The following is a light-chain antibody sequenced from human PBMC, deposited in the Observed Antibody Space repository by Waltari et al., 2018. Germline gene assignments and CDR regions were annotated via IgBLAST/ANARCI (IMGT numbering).Light chain of an antibody. V-gene: IGKV4-1*01. CDR1: QTVLYRSDNNKY. Sequence: DIVMTQSPDSLAVSLGERATINCKSSQTVLYRSDNNKYLGWYQQRPGHPPKLLISWASTRESGVPDRFSGSGSGTDFTLTINSLQAEDVAVYYCQQYYTTPVTFGQGTKLEIK. J-gene: IGKJ2*01. CDR3: QQYYTTPVT. CDR2: WAS.